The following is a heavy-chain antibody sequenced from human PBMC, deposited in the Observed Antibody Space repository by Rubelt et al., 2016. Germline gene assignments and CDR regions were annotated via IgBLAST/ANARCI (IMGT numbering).Heavy chain of an antibody. CDR1: GYSFTSYW. CDR2: IYPGDSHT. Sequence: VQLVRSGAEVKKPGEALKISCKGSGYSFTSYWIGWGRQMPGKGMEWMGIIYPGDSHTKYSPAFRGQVTISVDRSNSTAYPQGDSLRASDTAMSYCARQSGYSYGYVAPWGQGTLVTVSS. CDR3: ARQSGYSYGYVAP. D-gene: IGHD5-18*01. V-gene: IGHV5-51*01. J-gene: IGHJ5*02.